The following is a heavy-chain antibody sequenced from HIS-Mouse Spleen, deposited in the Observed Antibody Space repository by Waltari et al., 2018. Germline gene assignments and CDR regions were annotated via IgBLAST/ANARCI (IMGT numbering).Heavy chain of an antibody. V-gene: IGHV4-39*07. CDR1: GGSISSSSYY. CDR3: AREIPYSSSWYDWYFDL. CDR2: IYSRGRT. J-gene: IGHJ2*01. Sequence: QLQLQESGPGLVKPSETLSLTCTVSGGSISSSSYYWGWIRQHPGKGLELIGSIYSRGRTYYNPSLKRPFTISVDPSKNQFSLRLSPVTAADTAVYYCAREIPYSSSWYDWYFDLWGRGTLVTVSS. D-gene: IGHD6-13*01.